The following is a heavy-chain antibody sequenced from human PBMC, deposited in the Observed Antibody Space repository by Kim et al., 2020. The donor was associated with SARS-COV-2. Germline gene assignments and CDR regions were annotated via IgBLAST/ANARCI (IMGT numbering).Heavy chain of an antibody. CDR1: GFTFSSYG. V-gene: IGHV3-30*18. CDR3: AKAGRLAAAYCDY. Sequence: GGSLRLSCAASGFTFSSYGMHWVRQAPGTGLEWVAVISYDGSNKYYADSVKGRFTISRDNSKNTLYLQMNSLRAEDTAVYYCAKAGRLAAAYCDYWGQGTLVTVSS. CDR2: ISYDGSNK. D-gene: IGHD6-13*01. J-gene: IGHJ4*02.